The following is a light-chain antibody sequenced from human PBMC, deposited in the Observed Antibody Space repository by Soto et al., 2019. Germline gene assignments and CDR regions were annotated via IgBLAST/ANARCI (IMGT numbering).Light chain of an antibody. CDR1: QSVSNW. V-gene: IGKV1-5*01. CDR3: QQYHSYSPPT. CDR2: DVS. J-gene: IGKJ3*01. Sequence: DIQMTQSPSILSASVGDRVTITCRASQSVSNWLAWYQQQPGKAPQLLIYDVSTLRSGVPSRFSGRGSGTQFTLTNSSLQPDDFATYHCQQYHSYSPPTFGPGTKLEI.